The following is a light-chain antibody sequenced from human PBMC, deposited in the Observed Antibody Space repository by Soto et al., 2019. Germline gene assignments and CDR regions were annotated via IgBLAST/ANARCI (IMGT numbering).Light chain of an antibody. J-gene: IGLJ2*01. CDR3: YSTDSSGNHSVV. CDR2: EDS. Sequence: SYELTQPPSVSVSPGQTARITCSGDALSKECAFWYQHKSGQAPVLVVYEDSKRPSGIPERFSGSSSGSMATLTISGAQVEDEADYYCYSTDSSGNHSVVFGGGTKVTVL. V-gene: IGLV3-10*01. CDR1: ALSKEC.